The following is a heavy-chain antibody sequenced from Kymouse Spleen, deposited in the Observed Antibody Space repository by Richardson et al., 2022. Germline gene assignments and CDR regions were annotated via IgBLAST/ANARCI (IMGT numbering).Heavy chain of an antibody. D-gene: IGHD3-10*01. CDR2: IWYDGSNK. J-gene: IGHJ4*02. V-gene: IGHV3-33*01. CDR1: GFTFSSYG. CDR3: ARETMVRGVIYFDY. Sequence: QVQLVESGGGVVQPGRSLRLSCAASGFTFSSYGMHWVRQAPGKGLEWVAVIWYDGSNKYYADSVKGRFTISRDNSKNTLYLQMNSLRAEDTAVYYCARETMVRGVIYFDYWGQGTLVTVSS.